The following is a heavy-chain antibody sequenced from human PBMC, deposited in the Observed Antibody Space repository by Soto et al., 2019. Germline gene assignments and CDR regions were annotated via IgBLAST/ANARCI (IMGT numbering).Heavy chain of an antibody. CDR2: VKSKVDGGTI. Sequence: PGGSLRLSCVASGFTFKGAWMNWVRQAPGKGLEWVGRVKSKVDGGTIDYAAPVKGRFTISRDDSKDTVYLQMNSLKTEDTAVYYCTADLPRPIPQVDHWGQGTLVTVSS. D-gene: IGHD2-21*01. J-gene: IGHJ4*02. CDR3: TADLPRPIPQVDH. CDR1: GFTFKGAW. V-gene: IGHV3-15*07.